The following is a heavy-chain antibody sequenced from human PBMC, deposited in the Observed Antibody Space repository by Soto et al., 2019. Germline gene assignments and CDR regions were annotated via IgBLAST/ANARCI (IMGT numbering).Heavy chain of an antibody. CDR2: IYYSGST. CDR1: GGSISSYY. J-gene: IGHJ4*02. Sequence: SETLSLTXTVSGGSISSYYWSWIRQPPGKGLEWIGYIYYSGSTNYNPSLKSRVTISVDTSKNQFSLKLSSVTAADTAVYYCASAPYYDFWSGYYTGLDYWGQGTLVTVSS. D-gene: IGHD3-3*01. V-gene: IGHV4-59*01. CDR3: ASAPYYDFWSGYYTGLDY.